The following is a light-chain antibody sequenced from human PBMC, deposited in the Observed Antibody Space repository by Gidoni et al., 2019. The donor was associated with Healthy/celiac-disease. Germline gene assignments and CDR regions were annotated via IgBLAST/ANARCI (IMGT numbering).Light chain of an antibody. J-gene: IGKJ1*01. CDR1: QSVSSRY. V-gene: IGKV3-20*01. CDR3: QQWT. Sequence: IVLKQSPGTLSLSPGERATISCRASQSVSSRYLAWYQQKPGQAPRLILYGASNRATGIPDRFSGSGSGTDFTLTISRLEPEDFAVYYCQQWTFAQXTKVEIK. CDR2: GAS.